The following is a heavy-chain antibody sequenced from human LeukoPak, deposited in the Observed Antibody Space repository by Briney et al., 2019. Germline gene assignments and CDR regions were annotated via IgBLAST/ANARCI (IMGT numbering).Heavy chain of an antibody. CDR2: IYYSGST. J-gene: IGHJ4*02. Sequence: SETLSLTCAVYGGSFSGYYWSWIRQPPGKGLEWIGYIYYSGSTNYNPSLKSRVTISVDTSKNQFSLKLSSVTAADTAVYCCARGGYYGSGSYYNHYWGQGTLVTVSS. CDR3: ARGGYYGSGSYYNHY. CDR1: GGSFSGYY. D-gene: IGHD3-10*01. V-gene: IGHV4-59*01.